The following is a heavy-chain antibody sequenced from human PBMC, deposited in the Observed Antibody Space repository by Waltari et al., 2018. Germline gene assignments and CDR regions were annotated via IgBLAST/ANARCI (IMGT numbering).Heavy chain of an antibody. CDR2: IIPMFRTA. CDR3: ARGGLYGQQLLESAFEI. D-gene: IGHD6-13*01. Sequence: QVQLVQSGAELKKPGSSVKVSCKVSGGSFSTHAITWLRQAPGQGLAWMGGIIPMFRTANYAQKIQDRVTINTDEAMTTAYMHLSSLTSDDTAVYYCARGGLYGQQLLESAFEIWGQGTKVTVSS. V-gene: IGHV1-69*05. J-gene: IGHJ3*02. CDR1: GGSFSTHA.